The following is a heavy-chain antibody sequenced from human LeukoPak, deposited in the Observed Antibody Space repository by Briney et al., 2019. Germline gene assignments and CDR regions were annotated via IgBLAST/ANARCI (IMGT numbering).Heavy chain of an antibody. V-gene: IGHV3-33*01. CDR1: GFTFSSYG. J-gene: IGHJ3*02. D-gene: IGHD4-23*01. Sequence: GGSLRLSCAASGFTFSSYGMHWVRQAPGKGLEWVAVIWYDGSNKYYADSVKGRFTISRDNSKNTLYLQMNSLRAEDTAVYYCAREGGGNSDRAFDIWGQGTMVTVFS. CDR3: AREGGGNSDRAFDI. CDR2: IWYDGSNK.